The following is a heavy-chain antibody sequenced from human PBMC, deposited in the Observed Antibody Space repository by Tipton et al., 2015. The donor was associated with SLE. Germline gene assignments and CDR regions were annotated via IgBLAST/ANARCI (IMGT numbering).Heavy chain of an antibody. D-gene: IGHD1-26*01. V-gene: IGHV4-39*07. CDR3: ARGGGTYYRAFDI. Sequence: TLSLTCTVSGGSISRSNYYWGWIRQPPGKGLEWIGSIFYSGSAYYNPSLKSRVTISVDTSKNQFSLKLSSVTAADTAVYYCARGGGTYYRAFDIWGQGTLVTVSS. J-gene: IGHJ3*02. CDR1: GGSISRSNYY. CDR2: IFYSGSA.